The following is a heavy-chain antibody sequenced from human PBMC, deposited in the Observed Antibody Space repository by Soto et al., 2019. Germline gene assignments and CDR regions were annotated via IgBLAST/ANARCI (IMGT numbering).Heavy chain of an antibody. CDR2: ISAYNGNT. D-gene: IGHD6-19*01. CDR1: GDTFTSYG. V-gene: IGHV1-18*04. Sequence: SVKVCCKASGDTFTSYGISSVRQAPGQGLQWMGWISAYNGNTNYAQKLQGRVTMTTDTSTSTAYMELRSLRGDDTAVYYSARDLWDSSGWYSTLYYSYYGMDVWGQGTTVAV. CDR3: ARDLWDSSGWYSTLYYSYYGMDV. J-gene: IGHJ6*02.